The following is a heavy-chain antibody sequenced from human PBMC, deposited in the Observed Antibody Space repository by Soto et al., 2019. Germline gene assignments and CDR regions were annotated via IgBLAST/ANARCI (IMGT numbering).Heavy chain of an antibody. D-gene: IGHD2-21*02. V-gene: IGHV3-30*18. J-gene: IGHJ3*02. CDR2: ISYDGSNK. CDR1: GFTFSSYG. CDR3: AKFMDCGGDCYTGADAFDI. Sequence: LRLSCAASGFTFSSYGMHWVRQAPGKGLEWVAVISYDGSNKYYADSVKGRFTISGDNSKNTLYQQMNTLKAEDTAVYYCAKFMDCGGDCYTGADAFDIWGQGTLVTVSS.